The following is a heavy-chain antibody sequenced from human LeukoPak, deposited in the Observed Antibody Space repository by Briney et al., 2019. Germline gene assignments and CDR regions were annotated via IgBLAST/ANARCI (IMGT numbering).Heavy chain of an antibody. Sequence: GGSLRLSCAASGFTFSKDDFHWVRQAPGKGLEWVAAIGVTGDTYYADSVKGRFTISREDAANSLYLQMRSLGAEDTAVYYCARKSGSYSLISQRGQGTLVTVSS. CDR1: GFTFSKDD. J-gene: IGHJ4*02. CDR2: IGVTGDT. V-gene: IGHV3-13*01. D-gene: IGHD1-26*01. CDR3: ARKSGSYSLISQ.